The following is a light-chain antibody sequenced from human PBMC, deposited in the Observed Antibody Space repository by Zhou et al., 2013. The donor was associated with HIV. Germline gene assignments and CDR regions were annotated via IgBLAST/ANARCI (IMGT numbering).Light chain of an antibody. J-gene: IGKJ1*01. Sequence: EIVLTQSPGTLSLSPGERATLSCRASQSVSSSYLAWYQQKPGQAPRLLIYGASSRATGIPDRFSGSGSGTDSTLTVSRLEPEDFGVYYCQQFGTSQWTFGQGTKVEIK. CDR2: GAS. V-gene: IGKV3-20*01. CDR3: QQFGTSQWT. CDR1: QSVSSSY.